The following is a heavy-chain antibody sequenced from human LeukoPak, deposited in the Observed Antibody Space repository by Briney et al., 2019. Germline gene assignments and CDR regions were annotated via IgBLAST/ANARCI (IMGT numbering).Heavy chain of an antibody. CDR1: GGSFSGYY. V-gene: IGHV4-34*01. D-gene: IGHD3-3*01. Sequence: SETLSLTCAVYGGSFSGYYWSWIRQPPGEGLEWIGEINHSGSTNYNPSLKSRVTISVDTSKNQFSLKLSSVTAADTAVYYCARGLRFLASLDPWGQGTLVTVSS. CDR3: ARGLRFLASLDP. J-gene: IGHJ5*02. CDR2: INHSGST.